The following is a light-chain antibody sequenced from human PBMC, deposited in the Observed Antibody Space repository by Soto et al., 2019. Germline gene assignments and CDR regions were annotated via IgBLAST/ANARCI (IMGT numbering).Light chain of an antibody. CDR3: QQYNSWLWT. Sequence: ETVLTQSPATLSLSPGERATLSCRASRSISTYLAWYQQKPGQAPRLLIYEALNRATGIPARFSGSGSGTDFTLTISSLQSEDSAVYYCQQYNSWLWTFGQGTKVDIK. CDR2: EAL. CDR1: RSISTY. V-gene: IGKV3-11*01. J-gene: IGKJ1*01.